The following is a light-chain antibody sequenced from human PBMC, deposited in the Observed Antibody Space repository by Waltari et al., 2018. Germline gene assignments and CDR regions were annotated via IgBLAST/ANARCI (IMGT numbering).Light chain of an antibody. V-gene: IGKV1-12*01. CDR3: QQASSFPVT. CDR2: PAS. CDR1: QDISSW. Sequence: DIQMTQSPSSVSASVGDRVTITCRASQDISSWLAWYQQKPGKAPKLLIYPASSLQSVVPSRFSGSGSGTDFTLTISSLRPEDFATYYCQQASSFPVTFGQGTRLEIK. J-gene: IGKJ5*01.